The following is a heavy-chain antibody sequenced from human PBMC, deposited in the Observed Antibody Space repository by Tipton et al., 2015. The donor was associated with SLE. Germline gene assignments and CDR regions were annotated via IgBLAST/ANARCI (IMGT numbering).Heavy chain of an antibody. CDR1: GFTFSSYA. D-gene: IGHD6-6*01. CDR3: AREPIPLGYSSSSQYFQH. J-gene: IGHJ1*01. V-gene: IGHV3-48*01. CDR2: ISSSSSTI. Sequence: SLRLSCAASGFTFSSYAMSWVRQAPGKGLEWVSYISSSSSTIYYADSVKGRFTISRDNAKNSLYLQMNSLRAEDTAVYYCAREPIPLGYSSSSQYFQHWGQGTLVTVSS.